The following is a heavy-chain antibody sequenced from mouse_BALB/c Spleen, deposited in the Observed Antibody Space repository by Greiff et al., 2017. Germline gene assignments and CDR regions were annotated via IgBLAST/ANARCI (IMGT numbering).Heavy chain of an antibody. CDR3: TRSPYYGNSYYFDY. CDR2: IYPSDSYT. CDR1: GYTFTSYW. D-gene: IGHD2-10*01. J-gene: IGHJ2*01. Sequence: VKLQQPGAELVRPGASVKLSCKASGYTFTSYWINWVKQRPGQGLEWIGNIYPSDSYTNYNQKFKDKATLTVDKSSSTAYMQLSSPTSEDSAVYYCTRSPYYGNSYYFDYWGQGTTLTVSS. V-gene: IGHV1-69*02.